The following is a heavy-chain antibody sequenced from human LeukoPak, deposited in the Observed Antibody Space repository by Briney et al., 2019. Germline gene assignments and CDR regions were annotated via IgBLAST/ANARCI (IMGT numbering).Heavy chain of an antibody. D-gene: IGHD1-1*01. CDR3: ARADWSMLEY. V-gene: IGHV1-2*02. J-gene: IGHJ4*02. CDR2: INPNSGDT. CDR1: GYTFIVYH. Sequence: EASVKVSCKASGYTFIVYHMHWVRQAPGQGLEWMGWINPNSGDTNFAQKFQGRVTMTRDTSISTVYMELSRLTSDDTAVYYCARADWSMLEYWGQGTLVTVSS.